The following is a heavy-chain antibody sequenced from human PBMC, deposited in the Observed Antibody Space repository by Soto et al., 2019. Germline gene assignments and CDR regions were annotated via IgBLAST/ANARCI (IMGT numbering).Heavy chain of an antibody. CDR2: IGTAGDT. D-gene: IGHD3-16*01. Sequence: GGSLRLSCAASGFTFSSYDMHWVRQATGKGLEWVSAIGTAGDTYYPGSGKGRFTISRENAKNSLYLQMNSLRAEDTAVYYCARDGGGGAVGTISSYGMDVWGQGTTVTVSS. CDR1: GFTFSSYD. CDR3: ARDGGGGAVGTISSYGMDV. J-gene: IGHJ6*02. V-gene: IGHV3-13*01.